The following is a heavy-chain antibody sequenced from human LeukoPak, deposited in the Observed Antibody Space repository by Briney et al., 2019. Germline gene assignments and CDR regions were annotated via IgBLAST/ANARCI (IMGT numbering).Heavy chain of an antibody. D-gene: IGHD4-11*01. J-gene: IGHJ6*02. CDR1: GGSISSGSYY. CDR2: IYTSGST. Sequence: SETLSLTCTVSGGSISSGSYYWSWIRQPAGKGLEWIGRIYTSGSTNYNPSRKSRVTISVDTSKNQFSLKLSSVTAADTAVYYCARDRGVTTDYYYYYGMDVWGQGTTVTVSS. V-gene: IGHV4-61*02. CDR3: ARDRGVTTDYYYYYGMDV.